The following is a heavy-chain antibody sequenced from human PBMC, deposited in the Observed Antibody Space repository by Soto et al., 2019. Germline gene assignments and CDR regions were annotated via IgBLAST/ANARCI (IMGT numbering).Heavy chain of an antibody. D-gene: IGHD6-13*01. CDR2: ISSSGSTI. CDR1: GFAFSSYA. V-gene: IGHV3-48*03. CDR3: ARECYSSSCHLRYYYYGMDV. Sequence: GGSLRLSCEASGFAFSSYAMHWVRQAPGKGLEWVSYISSSGSTIYYADSVKGRFTISRDNAKNSLYLQMNSLRAEDTAVYYCARECYSSSCHLRYYYYGMDVWGQGTTVTV. J-gene: IGHJ6*02.